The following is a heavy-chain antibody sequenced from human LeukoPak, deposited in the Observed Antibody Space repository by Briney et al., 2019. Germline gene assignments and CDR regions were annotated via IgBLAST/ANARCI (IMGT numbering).Heavy chain of an antibody. CDR2: IYYSGST. CDR1: GGSISSSSYY. J-gene: IGHJ5*02. Sequence: SETLSLTCTVSGGSISSSSYYWGWIRQPPGKGLEWIGSIYYSGSTYYNPSLKSRVTISVDTSKHQFSLQLSSVTAAGTAVYYCAREEYRSSSSRFDPWGQGTLVTVSS. D-gene: IGHD6-6*01. CDR3: AREEYRSSSSRFDP. V-gene: IGHV4-39*07.